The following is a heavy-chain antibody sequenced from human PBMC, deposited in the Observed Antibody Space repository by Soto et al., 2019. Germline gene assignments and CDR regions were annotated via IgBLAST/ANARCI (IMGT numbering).Heavy chain of an antibody. D-gene: IGHD5-12*01. V-gene: IGHV4-39*01. J-gene: IGHJ5*02. CDR2: IYYSGST. CDR1: GGSISSSSYY. Sequence: SETLSLTCTVSGGSISSSSYYWGWIRQPPGKGLEWIGSIYYSGSTYYNPSLKSRVTISVDTSKNQFSLKLSSVTAADTAVYYCARNPPVLGSGYHNWFDPWCQGILVSVS. CDR3: ARNPPVLGSGYHNWFDP.